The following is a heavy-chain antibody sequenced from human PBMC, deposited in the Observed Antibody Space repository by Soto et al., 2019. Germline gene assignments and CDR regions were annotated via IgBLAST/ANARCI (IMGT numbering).Heavy chain of an antibody. J-gene: IGHJ3*02. Sequence: GSLRLSCAASGFTFSSYSMNWVRQAPGKGLEWVSSISSSSSYIYYADSVKGRFTISRDNAKNSLYLQMNSLRAEDTAVYYCARVPEICSIVVVPDVVYICGQGTMDIVS. V-gene: IGHV3-21*01. CDR2: ISSSSSYI. CDR3: ARVPEICSIVVVPDVVYI. CDR1: GFTFSSYS. D-gene: IGHD2-2*01.